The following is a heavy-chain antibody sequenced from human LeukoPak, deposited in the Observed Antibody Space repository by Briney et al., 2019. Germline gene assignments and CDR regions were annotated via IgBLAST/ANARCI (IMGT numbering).Heavy chain of an antibody. Sequence: PGGSLRLSCVASGFTFSSYGMDWVRQAPGKGLEWVAFIRFDGSNKNYADSVKGRFTISRDNAKNSLYLQMNSLRAEDTAVYYCARDSDSSGYYETYPDYWGQGTLVTVSS. V-gene: IGHV3-30*02. CDR2: IRFDGSNK. J-gene: IGHJ4*02. CDR1: GFTFSSYG. CDR3: ARDSDSSGYYETYPDY. D-gene: IGHD3-22*01.